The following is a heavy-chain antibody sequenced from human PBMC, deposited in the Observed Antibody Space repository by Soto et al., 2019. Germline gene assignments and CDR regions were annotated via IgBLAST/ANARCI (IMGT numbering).Heavy chain of an antibody. CDR2: VCYRGRS. J-gene: IGHJ4*02. V-gene: IGHV4-39*01. D-gene: IGHD4-17*01. Sequence: PSETLSLTCTVSGGSVTNSSYYWGWIRQSPGKGLEWIGSVCYRGRSYSKSSVKSRVTISVDTSKNRFSLSLNSVTASDTAVYFCVSQRTTVPTQAYFDYWGPGALVTVYS. CDR1: GGSVTNSSYY. CDR3: VSQRTTVPTQAYFDY.